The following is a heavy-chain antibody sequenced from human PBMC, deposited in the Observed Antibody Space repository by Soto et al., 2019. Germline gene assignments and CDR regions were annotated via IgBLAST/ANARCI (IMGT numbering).Heavy chain of an antibody. D-gene: IGHD3-16*01. CDR2: ISSSSSTI. Sequence: VQLVESGGGLVQPGGSLRLSCAACGFTFSSYSMNWVRQAPGKGLEWVSYISSSSSTIYYADSVKGRFTISRDNAKNSLYLQMNSLRDEDTAVYYCARSYGYYYYYGMDVWGQGTTVTVSS. V-gene: IGHV3-48*02. J-gene: IGHJ6*02. CDR1: GFTFSSYS. CDR3: ARSYGYYYYYGMDV.